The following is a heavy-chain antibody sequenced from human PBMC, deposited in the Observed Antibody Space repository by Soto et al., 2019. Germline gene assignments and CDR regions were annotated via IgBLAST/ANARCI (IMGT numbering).Heavy chain of an antibody. J-gene: IGHJ4*02. CDR1: GFTFSNHV. V-gene: IGHV3-48*01. CDR3: VNGDYY. Sequence: EEQLVESGGGLVQPGGSLRLSCAASGFTFSNHVMNWVRQAPGRGLEWVSSINRDSNTFYADSVKGRFTISRDNAKDSLYLHMNSLRADDTAVYYCVNGDYYGGQGTLVTVSS. CDR2: INRDSNT. D-gene: IGHD4-17*01.